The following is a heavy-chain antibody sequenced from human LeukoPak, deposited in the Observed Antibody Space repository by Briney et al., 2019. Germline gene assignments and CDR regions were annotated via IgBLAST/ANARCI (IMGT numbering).Heavy chain of an antibody. CDR2: IYYSGST. CDR1: GGSISSYH. J-gene: IGHJ4*02. V-gene: IGHV4-59*01. D-gene: IGHD4-23*01. Sequence: PSETLSLTCTVSGGSISSYHWSWIRQPPGKGLEWIGYIYYSGSTNYNPSLKSRVTISVDTSKNQFSLKLTSVTAADTAVYYCARSPITVVTLFDYWGQGTLVTVSS. CDR3: ARSPITVVTLFDY.